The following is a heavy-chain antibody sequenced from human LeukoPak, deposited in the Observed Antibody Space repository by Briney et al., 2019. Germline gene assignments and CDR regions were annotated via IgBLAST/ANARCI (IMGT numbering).Heavy chain of an antibody. CDR3: AKGSGGTCYSSFDY. J-gene: IGHJ4*02. V-gene: IGHV3-23*01. CDR2: ISGSGGT. D-gene: IGHD2-15*01. CDR1: GFTFSNYG. Sequence: GGSLRLSCSTSGFTFSNYGMSWVRQAPGKGLEWVSGISGSGGTYYADSVKGRFTISSDNSKNTLYLQVNSRRTGDTAVYYCAKGSGGTCYSSFDYWGQGTLVTVSS.